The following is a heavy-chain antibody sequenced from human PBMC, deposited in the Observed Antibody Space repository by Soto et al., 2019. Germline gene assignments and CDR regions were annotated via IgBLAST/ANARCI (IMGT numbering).Heavy chain of an antibody. J-gene: IGHJ3*02. D-gene: IGHD4-17*01. CDR1: GFSLSTSGVG. CDR2: IYWDDDK. V-gene: IGHV2-5*02. Sequence: QITLKESGPTLVKPTQTLTLTCTFSGFSLSTSGVGVGWIRQPPGKALEWLALIYWDDDKRYSPSLKSRLTITKDTAKNQVVLTMTSMDPLDTATYYCAHSPDYGDYLDAFDIWGQGTMVTVS. CDR3: AHSPDYGDYLDAFDI.